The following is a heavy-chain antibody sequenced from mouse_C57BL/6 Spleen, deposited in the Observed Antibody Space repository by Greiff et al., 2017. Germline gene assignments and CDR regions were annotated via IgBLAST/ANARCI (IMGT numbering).Heavy chain of an antibody. D-gene: IGHD4-1*01. V-gene: IGHV8-8*01. Sequence: QVTLHASGPGILQPSQTLRLTCSFSGFSLSTFGMGVGWIRQPSGKGLEWLAHIWWDDDKYYNPALKSRLTISKDTSKNQVVLKIANVDTADTATYYCARREGTGTSFDYWGQGTTLTVSS. J-gene: IGHJ2*01. CDR1: GFSLSTFGMG. CDR3: ARREGTGTSFDY. CDR2: IWWDDDK.